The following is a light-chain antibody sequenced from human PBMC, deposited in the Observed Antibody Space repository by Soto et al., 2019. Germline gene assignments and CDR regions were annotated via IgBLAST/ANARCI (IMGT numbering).Light chain of an antibody. CDR1: QSVNSVY. CDR3: QQDVTSPFT. J-gene: IGKJ3*01. CDR2: CAS. Sequence: EIVLTPSPGTLSLSPGERASLSCRADQSVNSVYLAWYQHKPGQAPRLLIYCASDRATGIPDGFRGSGSGTVFTLTISKLEPEDFAVYYFQQDVTSPFTFGPRTKVDI. V-gene: IGKV3-20*01.